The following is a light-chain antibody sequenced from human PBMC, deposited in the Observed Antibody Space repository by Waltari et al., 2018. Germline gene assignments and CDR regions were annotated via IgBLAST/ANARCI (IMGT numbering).Light chain of an antibody. CDR1: NFNVGNTY. CDR2: DVN. V-gene: IGLV1-51*01. Sequence: QSLLTQPPSVSAAPGQKVTISCAGGNFNVGNTYVSWYQVFPGTAPRLLIYDVNQRPSGIPDRFSGSKSGTSATLEITGLQTGDEALYYCGSWDTSLNLGAFGGGTQLTVL. J-gene: IGLJ2*01. CDR3: GSWDTSLNLGA.